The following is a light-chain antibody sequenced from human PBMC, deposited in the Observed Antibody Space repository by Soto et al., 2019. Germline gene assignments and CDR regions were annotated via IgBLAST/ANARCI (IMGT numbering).Light chain of an antibody. V-gene: IGKV1-33*01. CDR2: DAS. Sequence: IQMTQSPSSLSASVGDSVTSTCQASQAIGNYLNWYQQRPGKAPNLLIYDASNLETGVPSRFSGNGSGTEFALTISSLHPEDIATYYCQQYDKLPLSFGGGTKVDIK. CDR1: QAIGNY. J-gene: IGKJ4*01. CDR3: QQYDKLPLS.